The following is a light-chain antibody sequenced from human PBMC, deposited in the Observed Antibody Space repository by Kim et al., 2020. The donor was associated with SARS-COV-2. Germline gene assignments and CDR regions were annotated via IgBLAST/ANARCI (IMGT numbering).Light chain of an antibody. Sequence: ASTGDRVTITCRASQGISTYLAWYQQKPGKAPKLLIYAASTLQSGVPSRFSGSGSGTDFTLTISCLQSEDFATYYCQQYYSYPRTFGQGTKVDIK. CDR3: QQYYSYPRT. V-gene: IGKV1-8*01. CDR2: AAS. CDR1: QGISTY. J-gene: IGKJ1*01.